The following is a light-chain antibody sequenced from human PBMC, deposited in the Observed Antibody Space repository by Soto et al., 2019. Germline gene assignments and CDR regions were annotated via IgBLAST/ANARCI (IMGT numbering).Light chain of an antibody. CDR3: CSFAGTSYV. CDR1: SSDVGGYKS. CDR2: DVS. J-gene: IGLJ1*01. Sequence: QSVLTQPRSVSGSPGQSVTLSCTGTSSDVGGYKSVSWYQPHPGKAPKLMSYDVSKRPSGVPDRFSGSKSGNTAALTISGLQAEDEADYDCCSFAGTSYVFGTGTKLTVL. V-gene: IGLV2-11*01.